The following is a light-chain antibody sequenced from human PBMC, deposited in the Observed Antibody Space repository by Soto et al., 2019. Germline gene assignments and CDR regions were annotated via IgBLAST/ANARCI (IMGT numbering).Light chain of an antibody. CDR1: QSVYSY. J-gene: IGKJ2*01. CDR2: DAS. V-gene: IGKV3-11*01. CDR3: QHRSNWPPYT. Sequence: EIVLTQSPATLSLSPGERATLSCRASQSVYSYLAWYQQKPGQAPRLLIYDASNRAAGIPARFSGSGSGTDFTLTISSLEPEDFAVYYCQHRSNWPPYTFGQGTKVDIK.